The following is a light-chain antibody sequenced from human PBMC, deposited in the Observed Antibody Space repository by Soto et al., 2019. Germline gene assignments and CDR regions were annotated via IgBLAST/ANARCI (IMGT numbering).Light chain of an antibody. CDR3: SSYAGSNKLV. CDR1: SSDVGGYKY. CDR2: EVS. J-gene: IGLJ2*01. Sequence: QSVLTQPPSASGSPGQSVTISCTGTSSDVGGYKYVSWYQQHPGKAPKLMIYEVSKRPSGVPHRFSGSKSGNTASLTVSGLQAEDEADYYCSSYAGSNKLVFGGGTKLTVL. V-gene: IGLV2-8*01.